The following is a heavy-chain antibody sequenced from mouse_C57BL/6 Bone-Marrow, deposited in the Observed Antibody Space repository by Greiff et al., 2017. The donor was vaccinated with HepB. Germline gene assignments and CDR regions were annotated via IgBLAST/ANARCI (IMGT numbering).Heavy chain of an antibody. CDR1: GFTFSNYW. CDR3: TENCNYGAMDY. D-gene: IGHD2-1*01. Sequence: EVQLQESGGGLVQPGGSMKLSCVASGFTFSNYWMNWVRQSPEKGLEWVAQIRLKSDNYATHYAESVKGRFTISSDYSKSSVYLQMNHLRAEDTGIYYCTENCNYGAMDYWGQGTSVTVSS. CDR2: IRLKSDNYAT. J-gene: IGHJ4*01. V-gene: IGHV6-3*01.